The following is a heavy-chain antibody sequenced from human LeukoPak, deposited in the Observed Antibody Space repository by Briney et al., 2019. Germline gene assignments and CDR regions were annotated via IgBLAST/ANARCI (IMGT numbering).Heavy chain of an antibody. D-gene: IGHD6-19*01. Sequence: ASVKVSCKASGGTFSSYAISWVRQAPGQGLEWMGGIIPIFGTANYVQKFQGRVTITTDESTSTAYMELSSLRSEDTAVYYCARGSSGGSYYYYYMDVWGKGTTVTVSS. CDR3: ARGSSGGSYYYYYMDV. J-gene: IGHJ6*03. CDR2: IIPIFGTA. CDR1: GGTFSSYA. V-gene: IGHV1-69*05.